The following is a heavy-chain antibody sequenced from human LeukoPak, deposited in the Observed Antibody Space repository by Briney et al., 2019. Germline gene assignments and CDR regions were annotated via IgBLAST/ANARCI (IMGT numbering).Heavy chain of an antibody. J-gene: IGHJ4*02. V-gene: IGHV3-30*18. CDR3: AKSYSNYEWYFDY. CDR1: GFSFSSYG. D-gene: IGHD4-11*01. CDR2: ISYDGSNK. Sequence: PGRSLRPSCAASGFSFSSYGMHWVRQAPGKGLEWVAVISYDGSNKYYADSVKGRFTISRDNSKNTLYLQMNSLRAEDTAVYYCAKSYSNYEWYFDYWGQGTLVTVSS.